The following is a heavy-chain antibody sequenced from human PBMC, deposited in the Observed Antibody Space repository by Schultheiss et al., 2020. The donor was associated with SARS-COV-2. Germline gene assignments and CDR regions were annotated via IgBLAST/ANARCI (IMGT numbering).Heavy chain of an antibody. CDR3: ARVGCSGGSCYRPGGYFDL. CDR1: GYTFTSYD. V-gene: IGHV1-2*06. D-gene: IGHD2-15*01. J-gene: IGHJ2*01. CDR2: INPNSGGT. Sequence: ASVKVSCKASGYTFTSYDINWVRQATGQGLEWMGRINPNSGGTNYAQKFQGRVTMTRDTSISTAYMELSRLRSEDTAVYYCARVGCSGGSCYRPGGYFDLWGRGTLVTVSS.